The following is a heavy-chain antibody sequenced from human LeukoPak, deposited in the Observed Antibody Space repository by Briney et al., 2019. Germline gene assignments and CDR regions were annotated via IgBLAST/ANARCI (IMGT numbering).Heavy chain of an antibody. Sequence: GSLRLSCAASGFTFSSYWMSWVRQAPGKGLEWVANIKQDGSEKCYVDSVKGRFTISRDNAKNSLYLQMNSLRAEDTAVYYCARMRVFRYYFDYWGQGTLVTVSS. CDR3: ARMRVFRYYFDY. CDR2: IKQDGSEK. V-gene: IGHV3-7*01. D-gene: IGHD2-21*01. J-gene: IGHJ4*02. CDR1: GFTFSSYW.